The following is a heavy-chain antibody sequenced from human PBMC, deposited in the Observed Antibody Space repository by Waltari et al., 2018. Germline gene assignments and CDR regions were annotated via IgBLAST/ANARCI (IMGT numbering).Heavy chain of an antibody. CDR2: ISYDGSNK. Sequence: QVQLVESGGGVVQPGRSLRLSCAASGFTFSGYGMPWIRQAPGKGLEWVAVISYDGSNKYYADSVKGRFTISRDNSKNTLNLQMNSLRAEDTAVYYCAKGLMELRYYYYGMDVWGQGTTVTVSS. D-gene: IGHD1-7*01. V-gene: IGHV3-30*18. CDR1: GFTFSGYG. J-gene: IGHJ6*02. CDR3: AKGLMELRYYYYGMDV.